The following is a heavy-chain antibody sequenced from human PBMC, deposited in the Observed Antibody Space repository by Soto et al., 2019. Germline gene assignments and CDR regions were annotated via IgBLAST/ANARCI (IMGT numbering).Heavy chain of an antibody. CDR3: ARGRGQQLVRNYYYYGMDV. D-gene: IGHD6-13*01. Sequence: SETLSLTCAVYGGTFIGYYWSWIRQPPGKGLEWIGEINHSGSTNYNPSLKSRVTISVDTSKNQFSLKLSSVTAADTAVYYCARGRGQQLVRNYYYYGMDVWGQGTTVTVSS. J-gene: IGHJ6*02. CDR1: GGTFIGYY. CDR2: INHSGST. V-gene: IGHV4-34*01.